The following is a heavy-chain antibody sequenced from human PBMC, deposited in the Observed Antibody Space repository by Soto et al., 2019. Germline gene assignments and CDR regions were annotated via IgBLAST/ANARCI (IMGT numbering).Heavy chain of an antibody. D-gene: IGHD2-2*01. Sequence: RASVKVSCKASGGTFSSYAISWVRQAPGQGLEWMGGIIPIFGTANYAQKFQGRVTITADESTSTAYMELSSLRSEDTAVYYCARVGCTSCYWVNWFDPWGQGTLVTVSS. J-gene: IGHJ5*02. CDR1: GGTFSSYA. CDR3: ARVGCTSCYWVNWFDP. V-gene: IGHV1-69*13. CDR2: IIPIFGTA.